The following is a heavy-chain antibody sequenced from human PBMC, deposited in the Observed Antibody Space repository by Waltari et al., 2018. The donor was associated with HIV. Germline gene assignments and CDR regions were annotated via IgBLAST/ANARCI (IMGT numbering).Heavy chain of an antibody. J-gene: IGHJ4*02. CDR3: ARTYSSGWPVFDY. Sequence: QVQLVQSGAEVKKPGASVKVSCKASGYTLTGYYMHWVRQAPGQGLEWKGWINPNSGGTNYAQKFQGRVTRTRDTSISTAYMELSRLRSDDTAVYYCARTYSSGWPVFDYWGQGTLVTVSS. CDR1: GYTLTGYY. CDR2: INPNSGGT. D-gene: IGHD6-19*01. V-gene: IGHV1-2*02.